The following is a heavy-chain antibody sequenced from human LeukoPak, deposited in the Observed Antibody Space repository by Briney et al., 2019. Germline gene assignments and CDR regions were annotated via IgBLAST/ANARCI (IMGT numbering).Heavy chain of an antibody. CDR2: IYYSGST. Sequence: SETLSLTCTVSGGSISSGDYYWRWIRQPPGKGLEWIGYIYYSGSTYYNPSLKSRVTISVDTSKNQFSLKLSSVTAADTAVYYCARGGNVVVPAAIQHWGQGTLVTVSS. CDR3: ARGGNVVVPAAIQH. V-gene: IGHV4-30-4*08. J-gene: IGHJ1*01. D-gene: IGHD2-2*01. CDR1: GGSISSGDYY.